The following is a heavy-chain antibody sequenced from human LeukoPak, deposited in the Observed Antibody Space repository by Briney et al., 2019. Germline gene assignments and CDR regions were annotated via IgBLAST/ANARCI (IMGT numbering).Heavy chain of an antibody. J-gene: IGHJ4*02. CDR2: INHSGST. V-gene: IGHV4-34*01. D-gene: IGHD6-6*01. CDR1: GGSFSGYY. CDR3: APLEVYSSSSPRDY. Sequence: SETLSLTCAVYGGSFSGYYWSWIRQPPGKGLEWIGEINHSGSTNYNPSLKSRVTISVDTSKNQFSLKLSSVTAADTAVYYCAPLEVYSSSSPRDYWGQGTLVTVSS.